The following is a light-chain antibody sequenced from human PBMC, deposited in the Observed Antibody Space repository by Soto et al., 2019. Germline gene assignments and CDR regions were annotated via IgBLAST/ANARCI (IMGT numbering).Light chain of an antibody. Sequence: DIQMTQSPSTLSASVGDRVTITCRASQSISDWLAWYQQKPGKAPKLLIYKASTLEVGVPSRFSGSGSGTEFTLTISSLQPDDFAAYYCQQYNTYSRTFGQGTKV. CDR2: KAS. CDR3: QQYNTYSRT. CDR1: QSISDW. J-gene: IGKJ1*01. V-gene: IGKV1-5*03.